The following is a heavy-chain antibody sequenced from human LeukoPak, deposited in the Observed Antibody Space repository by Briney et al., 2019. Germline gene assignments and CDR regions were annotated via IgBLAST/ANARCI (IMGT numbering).Heavy chain of an antibody. V-gene: IGHV3-11*05. Sequence: PGGSLRLSCAASGFTFSDYYMSWIRWAPGKGLEWLAFISPTGYTNYAESLKGRFTISRDNAKNPLSLQMNSLGDDDTAFYFCARGRGYYDSWGQGILVTVSS. J-gene: IGHJ4*02. CDR3: ARGRGYYDS. CDR2: ISPTGYT. CDR1: GFTFSDYY.